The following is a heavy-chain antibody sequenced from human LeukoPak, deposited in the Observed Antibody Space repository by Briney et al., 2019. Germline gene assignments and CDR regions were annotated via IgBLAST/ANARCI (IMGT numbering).Heavy chain of an antibody. D-gene: IGHD5-18*01. Sequence: VASVKVSCKASGGTFSSYAISWVRQAPGQGLEWMGGIIPIFGTANYAQKFQGRVTMTTDTSTSTAYMELRSLRSDDTAVYYCARDPGYSYGAHFDYWGQGTLVTVSS. CDR1: GGTFSSYA. J-gene: IGHJ4*02. V-gene: IGHV1-69*05. CDR2: IIPIFGTA. CDR3: ARDPGYSYGAHFDY.